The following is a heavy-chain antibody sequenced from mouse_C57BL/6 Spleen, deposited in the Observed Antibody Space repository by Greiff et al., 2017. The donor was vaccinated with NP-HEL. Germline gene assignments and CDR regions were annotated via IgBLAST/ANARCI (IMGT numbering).Heavy chain of an antibody. CDR2: IYPGNSDT. D-gene: IGHD4-1*01. J-gene: IGHJ3*01. V-gene: IGHV1-5*01. Sequence: EVQLQQSGTVLVRPGASVKMSCKTSGYTFTSYWMHWVKQRPGQGLEWIGVIYPGNSDTSYNQKFKGKAKLTAVTSASTAYMELSSLTNEDSAVYYCTPSWDKAWLAYWGQGTLVTVSA. CDR3: TPSWDKAWLAY. CDR1: GYTFTSYW.